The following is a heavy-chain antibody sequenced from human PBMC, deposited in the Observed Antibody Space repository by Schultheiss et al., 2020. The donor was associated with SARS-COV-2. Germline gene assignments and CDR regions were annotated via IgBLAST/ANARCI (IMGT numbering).Heavy chain of an antibody. D-gene: IGHD4-11*01. CDR1: GFTVSSNY. V-gene: IGHV3-53*01. Sequence: GGSLRLSCAASGFTVSSNYMSWVRQAPGKGLEWVSVIYSGGSTYYADSVKGRFTISRDNSENTLYLQMNSLTVEDTALYFCAKDGDSSNWYDIDYWGQGALVTVSS. J-gene: IGHJ4*02. CDR2: IYSGGST. CDR3: AKDGDSSNWYDIDY.